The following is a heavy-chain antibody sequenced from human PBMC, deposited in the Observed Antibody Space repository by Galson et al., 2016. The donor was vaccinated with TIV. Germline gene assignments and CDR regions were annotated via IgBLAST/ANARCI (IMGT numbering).Heavy chain of an antibody. CDR2: MSPNSGNT. V-gene: IGHV1-8*02. J-gene: IGHJ5*02. CDR3: ARSHVFLGWFDP. CDR1: GYSLVSYD. D-gene: IGHD2/OR15-2a*01. Sequence: QSGAEVKKPGASVKVSCKASGYSLVSYDIHWVRQAAGQGLEWLGWMSPNSGNTDYAQKFQGRVTMTRNTSISTAYMELSGLRSADTAVYYCARSHVFLGWFDPWGPGTLVTVSS.